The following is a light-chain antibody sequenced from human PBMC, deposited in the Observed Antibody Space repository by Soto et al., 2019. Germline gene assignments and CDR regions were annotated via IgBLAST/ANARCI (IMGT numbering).Light chain of an antibody. V-gene: IGKV3-15*01. CDR3: QQYNNCPLT. Sequence: IVLTHSRTTLSAAPAERDPLSCRASQSIRSNLAWYQQRPGQTPRLLIFVASTRATGIPARFTGSGSGTEFTLTISSLQSDDFAMYYCQQYNNCPLTFGGGTKVAIK. J-gene: IGKJ4*01. CDR2: VAS. CDR1: QSIRSN.